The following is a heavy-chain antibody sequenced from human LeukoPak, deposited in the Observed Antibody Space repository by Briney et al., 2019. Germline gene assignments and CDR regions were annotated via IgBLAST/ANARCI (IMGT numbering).Heavy chain of an antibody. CDR2: IYYSGST. V-gene: IGHV4-59*12. CDR3: ARVRGRITTIQSAFDI. J-gene: IGHJ3*02. CDR1: GGSISSYY. D-gene: IGHD3-22*01. Sequence: SETLSLTCTVSGGSISSYYWSWIRQPPGKGLEWIGYIYYSGSTNYNPSLKSRVTISVDTSKNQFSLKLSSVTAADTAMYYCARVRGRITTIQSAFDIWGQGTMVTVSS.